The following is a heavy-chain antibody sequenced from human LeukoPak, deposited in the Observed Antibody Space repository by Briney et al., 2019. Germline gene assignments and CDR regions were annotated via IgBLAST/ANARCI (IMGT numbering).Heavy chain of an antibody. J-gene: IGHJ5*02. CDR1: GYTFTGYY. Sequence: GASVKVSCKASGYTFTGYYMHWVRQAPGQGLEWMGWINPNSGGTNYAQKFQGRVTMIRDTSISTAYMELSRLRSDDTAVYYCAREDIVVVPAAKSRWFDPWGQGTLVTVSS. CDR3: AREDIVVVPAAKSRWFDP. CDR2: INPNSGGT. D-gene: IGHD2-2*01. V-gene: IGHV1-2*02.